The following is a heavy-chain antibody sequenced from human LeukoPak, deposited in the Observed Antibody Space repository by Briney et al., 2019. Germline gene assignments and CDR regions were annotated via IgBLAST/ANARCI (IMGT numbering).Heavy chain of an antibody. Sequence: PSQTLSLTCAVSGGSISSGGYSWSWIRQPPGKGLEWIGYIYHSGSTYYNPSLKSRVTISVDRSKNQFSLKLSSVTAADTAVYYCARAGYSGSYHYWGQGTLVTVSS. D-gene: IGHD1-26*01. CDR3: ARAGYSGSYHY. V-gene: IGHV4-30-2*01. CDR1: GGSISSGGYS. J-gene: IGHJ4*02. CDR2: IYHSGST.